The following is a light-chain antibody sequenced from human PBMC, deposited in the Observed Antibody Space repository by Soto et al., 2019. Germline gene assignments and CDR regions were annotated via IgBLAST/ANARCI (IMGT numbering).Light chain of an antibody. CDR1: QSVSSN. J-gene: IGKJ5*01. CDR3: QQYNKWPPIT. V-gene: IGKV3D-15*01. CDR2: GAS. Sequence: EIVLTQSPGTLSFSPGERATLSCRASQSVSSNFLACYQEKPGQAPRLLIYGASSRATGIPDRFSGSGSGTEFTLTISSLQSGDFAVYYCQQYNKWPPITFGQGTRLEIK.